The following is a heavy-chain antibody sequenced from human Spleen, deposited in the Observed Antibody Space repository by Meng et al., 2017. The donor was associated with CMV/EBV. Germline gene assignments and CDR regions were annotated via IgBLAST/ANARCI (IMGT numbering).Heavy chain of an antibody. Sequence: SVKVSCKASGGTLRSYGISWVRQAPGQGLEWMGGIIPMFGTANYAQKFQGRVTITTDESTSTAYMELSSLRSEDTAVYYCARKLALADFWSDYYYYGMDVWGQGTTVTVSS. CDR1: GGTLRSYG. CDR3: ARKLALADFWSDYYYYGMDV. D-gene: IGHD3-3*01. J-gene: IGHJ6*02. V-gene: IGHV1-69*05. CDR2: IIPMFGTA.